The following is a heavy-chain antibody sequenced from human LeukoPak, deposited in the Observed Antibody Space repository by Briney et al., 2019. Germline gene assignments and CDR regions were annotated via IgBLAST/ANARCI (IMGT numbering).Heavy chain of an antibody. V-gene: IGHV1-69*05. CDR3: ARGPVAAAGTRFADY. CDR1: GGTFSSYA. J-gene: IGHJ4*02. D-gene: IGHD6-13*01. Sequence: ASVKVSCKASGGTFSSYAISWVRQAPGQGLEWMGRIIPIFGTAIYAQKFQGRVTITTDESTSTAYMELSSLRSEDTAVYYCARGPVAAAGTRFADYWGQGTLVTVSS. CDR2: IIPIFGTA.